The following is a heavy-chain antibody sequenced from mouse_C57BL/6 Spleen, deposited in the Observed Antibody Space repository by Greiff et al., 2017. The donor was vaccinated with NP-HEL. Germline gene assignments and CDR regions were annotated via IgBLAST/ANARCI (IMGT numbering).Heavy chain of an antibody. CDR2: ISDGGSYT. J-gene: IGHJ3*01. CDR3: AREDPMFAY. V-gene: IGHV5-4*01. Sequence: EVQGVESGGGLVKPGGSLKLSCAASGFTFSSYAMSWVRQTPEKRLEWVATISDGGSYTYYPDNVKGRFTISRDNAKNNLYLQMSQLKAEDTAMYYCAREDPMFAYWGQGTLVTVSA. CDR1: GFTFSSYA.